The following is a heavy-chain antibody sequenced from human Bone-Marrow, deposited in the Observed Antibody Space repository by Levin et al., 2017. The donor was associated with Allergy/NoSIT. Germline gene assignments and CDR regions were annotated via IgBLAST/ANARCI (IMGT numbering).Heavy chain of an antibody. Sequence: GASVKVSCKASGYTFTDYGISWVRQATGQGLEWMGWINVNNGHTNYIQKFQGRVTMTTDTSTSTAYMELRSLRSDDTAIYYCARGFDSWGQGTLVTVSS. CDR1: GYTFTDYG. CDR3: ARGFDS. V-gene: IGHV1-18*01. CDR2: INVNNGHT. J-gene: IGHJ4*02.